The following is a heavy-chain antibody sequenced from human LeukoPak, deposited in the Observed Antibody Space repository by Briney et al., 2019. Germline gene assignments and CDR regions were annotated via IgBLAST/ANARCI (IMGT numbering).Heavy chain of an antibody. D-gene: IGHD6-13*01. CDR2: IYYSGST. Sequence: SEALSLTCTVSGASISSYYWSWIRQPPGKGLEWIGYIYYSGSTNYNPSLKSRVTISVDTSKNQFSLKLNSVTAADTAVYYCARSRSSSWFLFDYWGQGTLVTVSS. CDR3: ARSRSSSWFLFDY. CDR1: GASISSYY. J-gene: IGHJ4*02. V-gene: IGHV4-59*01.